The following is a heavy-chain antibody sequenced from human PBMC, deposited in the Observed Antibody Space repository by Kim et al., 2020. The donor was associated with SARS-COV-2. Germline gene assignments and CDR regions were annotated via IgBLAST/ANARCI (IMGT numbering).Heavy chain of an antibody. Sequence: GGSLRLSCAASGFTFSSYWMYWVRQAPGKGLVWVSRIDRDGRTTAYADSVKGRFAISRDNAKNTMYLQINSLRAEDTAVYYCARDVLRRGQGTLVTVSS. CDR2: IDRDGRTT. CDR3: ARDVLR. D-gene: IGHD2-15*01. V-gene: IGHV3-74*01. CDR1: GFTFSSYW. J-gene: IGHJ4*02.